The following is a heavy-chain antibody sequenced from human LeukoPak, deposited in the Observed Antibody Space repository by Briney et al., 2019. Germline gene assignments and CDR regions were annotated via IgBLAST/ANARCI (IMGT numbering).Heavy chain of an antibody. CDR1: GGTFSSYA. V-gene: IGHV1-69*13. J-gene: IGHJ4*02. D-gene: IGHD1/OR15-1a*01. CDR2: IIPIFGTA. CDR3: ARDGGYIYGTTLLDY. Sequence: SVKASCKASGGTFSSYAISWVRQAPGQGLEWMGGIIPIFGTANYAQKFQGRVTITADESTSTAYMELSSLRSEDTALYYCARDGGYIYGTTLLDYWGQGTLVTVSS.